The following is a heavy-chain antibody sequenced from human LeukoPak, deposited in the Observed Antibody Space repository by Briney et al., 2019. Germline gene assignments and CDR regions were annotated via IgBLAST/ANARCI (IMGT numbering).Heavy chain of an antibody. CDR3: AREGSDYYDSSGYDY. J-gene: IGHJ4*02. Sequence: SETLSLTCAVYGGSFSGYYWSWIRQPPGKGLEWIGEINHSGSTNYNPSLKSRVIISVDTSKNQFSLKLSSVTAADTAVYYCAREGSDYYDSSGYDYWGQGTLVTVSS. V-gene: IGHV4-34*01. D-gene: IGHD3-22*01. CDR2: INHSGST. CDR1: GGSFSGYY.